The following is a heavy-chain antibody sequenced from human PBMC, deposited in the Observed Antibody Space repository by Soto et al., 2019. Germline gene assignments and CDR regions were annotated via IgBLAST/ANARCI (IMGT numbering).Heavy chain of an antibody. Sequence: SETLSLTCTVSGGSISSSSYYWGWIRQPPGKGLEWIGSIYYSGSTYYNPSLKSLFTISVDTSKNQFSLKLSSVTAADTAVYYCARHSETIVVVNNWGQGTLVTVSS. V-gene: IGHV4-39*01. D-gene: IGHD3-22*01. J-gene: IGHJ4*02. CDR2: IYYSGST. CDR3: ARHSETIVVVNN. CDR1: GGSISSSSYY.